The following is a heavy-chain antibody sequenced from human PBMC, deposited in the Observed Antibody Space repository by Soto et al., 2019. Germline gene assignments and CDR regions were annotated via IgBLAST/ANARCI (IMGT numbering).Heavy chain of an antibody. CDR3: ARGERQPQRDY. CDR1: GDSISSSNW. Sequence: QVQLQESGPGLVKPSGTLSLTCNVSGDSISSSNWWSWVRQPPGKGLEWIGEIYHMGSTNYNPSLKSPVIISVDKSKHQFFLNLTSVTAADTAVYFCARGERQPQRDYWGQGTLVTVSS. V-gene: IGHV4-4*02. D-gene: IGHD6-25*01. CDR2: IYHMGST. J-gene: IGHJ4*02.